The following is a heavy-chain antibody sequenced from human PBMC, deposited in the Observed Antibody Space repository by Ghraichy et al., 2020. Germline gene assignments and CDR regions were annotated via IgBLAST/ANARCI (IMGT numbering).Heavy chain of an antibody. CDR2: ITGGSRNI. J-gene: IGHJ4*02. D-gene: IGHD3-3*01. CDR1: GFNFRDYY. CDR3: ARAFYDFLSSYSTYFDL. Sequence: GGSLRLSCAASGFNFRDYYMSWVRQAPGKGLEWIAHITGGSRNIYYADSVKGRFTISRDNAKNSLFLEMNSLRAEDTAIYYCARAFYDFLSSYSTYFDLWGQGTLVAVSS. V-gene: IGHV3-11*01.